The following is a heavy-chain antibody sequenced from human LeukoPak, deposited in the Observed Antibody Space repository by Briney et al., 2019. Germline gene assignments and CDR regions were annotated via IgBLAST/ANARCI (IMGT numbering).Heavy chain of an antibody. J-gene: IGHJ6*03. CDR2: INHSGST. CDR1: GGSFSGYY. Sequence: SETLSLTCAVYGGSFSGYYWSWIRQPPGKGLEWIGEINHSGSTNYNPSLKSRVTISVDTSKNQFSLKLSSVTAADTAVYYCARGTEQQLVHYYYYMDVWGKGTTATVSS. D-gene: IGHD6-13*01. CDR3: ARGTEQQLVHYYYYMDV. V-gene: IGHV4-34*01.